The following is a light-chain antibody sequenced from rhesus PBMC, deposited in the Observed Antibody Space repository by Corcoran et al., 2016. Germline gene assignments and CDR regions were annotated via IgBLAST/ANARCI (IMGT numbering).Light chain of an antibody. CDR1: QNIYRN. J-gene: IGKJ1*01. CDR2: AAS. Sequence: DIQMTQSPSALSASVGDRVTISCRASQNIYRNLAWYQQKPGKAPKLLIYAASSLQTGIPSRFSGNRSGTDFTLTISSLQPEDSAAYYCQHYYNHPRTFGQGTKVEVK. CDR3: QHYYNHPRT. V-gene: IGKV1-44*03.